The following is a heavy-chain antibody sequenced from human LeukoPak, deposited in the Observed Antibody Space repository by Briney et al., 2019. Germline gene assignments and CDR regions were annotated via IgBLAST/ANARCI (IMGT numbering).Heavy chain of an antibody. CDR3: AREDVVLVDAVRYYYHGMDV. J-gene: IGHJ6*02. D-gene: IGHD2-8*01. V-gene: IGHV1-46*01. CDR1: GYSFISYY. Sequence: AASVKVSCKASGYSFISYYMHWVRQAPGQGLEWMGIINPSGGSTSYAQKFQDRVTMTRYTSTSTVYMELSSLKSEDTAVYYCAREDVVLVDAVRYYYHGMDVWGQGTRVTVSS. CDR2: INPSGGST.